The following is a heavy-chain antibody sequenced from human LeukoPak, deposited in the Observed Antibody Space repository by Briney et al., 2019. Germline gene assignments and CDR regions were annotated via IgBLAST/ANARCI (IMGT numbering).Heavy chain of an antibody. CDR2: ISYDGSNK. V-gene: IGHV3-30*18. D-gene: IGHD5-12*01. Sequence: PGRSLRLSCAASGFTFSSYGMHWVRQAPGKGLEWVAVISYDGSNKYYADSVKGRFTISRDNSKNTLYLQMNSLRAEDTAVYYCAKDRDSGYEALDYWGQGTLVTVSS. CDR3: AKDRDSGYEALDY. J-gene: IGHJ4*02. CDR1: GFTFSSYG.